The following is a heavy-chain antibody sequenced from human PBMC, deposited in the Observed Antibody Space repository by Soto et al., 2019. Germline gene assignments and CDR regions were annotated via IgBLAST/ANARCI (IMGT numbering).Heavy chain of an antibody. CDR3: ARPGRDWGSLEY. CDR1: GDSISTYY. CDR2: IYYGGST. Sequence: QVQLQESGPGLVKPSETLSLTCTVSGDSISTYYWTWIRQPPGKGLEWIAFIYYGGSTNYNPSLTSRVTISVDTSKNQFSLTLHSVTAADTAVYYCARPGRDWGSLEYWGQGTRVTVSS. J-gene: IGHJ4*02. V-gene: IGHV4-59*08. D-gene: IGHD7-27*01.